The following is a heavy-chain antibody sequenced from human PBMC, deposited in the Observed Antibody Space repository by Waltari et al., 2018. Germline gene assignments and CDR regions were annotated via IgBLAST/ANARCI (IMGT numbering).Heavy chain of an antibody. CDR1: GNTFTSYY. CDR3: ARGPCGGDCYYYFDY. D-gene: IGHD2-21*02. CDR2: INPKGGTT. J-gene: IGHJ4*02. V-gene: IGHV1-46*01. Sequence: QVQLVQSGAEVKKPGASVKVSCKASGNTFTSYYVHWVRQAPGQGLEWMGLINPKGGTTTYAQQFQGRVTMTGDTSTSRVYMELSSLRSEDTAVYYCARGPCGGDCYYYFDYWGQGTLVTVSS.